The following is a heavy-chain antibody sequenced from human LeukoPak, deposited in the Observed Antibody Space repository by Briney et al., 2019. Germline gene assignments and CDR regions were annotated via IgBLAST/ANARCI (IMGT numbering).Heavy chain of an antibody. D-gene: IGHD3-9*01. CDR1: GFTFSDYY. CDR2: ISSSGSTI. J-gene: IGHJ3*02. V-gene: IGHV3-11*01. CDR3: ARAENLRYFDLTHAFDI. Sequence: GGSLRLSFAASGFTFSDYYMSWIRQAPGKGLEWVSYISSSGSTIYYADSVKGRFTISRDNAKNSLYLQMNSLRAEDTAVYYCARAENLRYFDLTHAFDIWGQGTMVTVSS.